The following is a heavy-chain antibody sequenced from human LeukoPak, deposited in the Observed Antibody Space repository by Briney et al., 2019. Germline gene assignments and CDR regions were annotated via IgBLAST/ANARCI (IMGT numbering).Heavy chain of an antibody. V-gene: IGHV3-74*01. CDR2: INSDGSST. J-gene: IGHJ4*02. Sequence: TGGSLRLSCADSGFTFSSYWMHWVRQAPGKGLVWVSRINSDGSSTNYADSVKGRFTISRDNAKNTLYLQMNSLRAEDTAVYYCAREGYYYDSSGYRRGGYFDYWGQATLVTVSS. CDR1: GFTFSSYW. D-gene: IGHD3-22*01. CDR3: AREGYYYDSSGYRRGGYFDY.